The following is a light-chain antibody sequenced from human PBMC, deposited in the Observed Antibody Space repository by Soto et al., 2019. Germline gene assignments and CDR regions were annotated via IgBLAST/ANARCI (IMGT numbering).Light chain of an antibody. J-gene: IGKJ5*01. CDR1: RSVNSNF. Sequence: EIVLTQSPGTLSLSPGERATLSCRASRSVNSNFLAWYQQKPGQAPRLLIYGASSRATDIADRFSGSGSGTDFTLTISRLEPEDFAGYYCQQYGSSPPITFGQGTRLEIK. CDR3: QQYGSSPPIT. CDR2: GAS. V-gene: IGKV3-20*01.